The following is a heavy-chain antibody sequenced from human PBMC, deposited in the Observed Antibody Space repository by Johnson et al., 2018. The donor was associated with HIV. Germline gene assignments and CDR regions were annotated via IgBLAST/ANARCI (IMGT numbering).Heavy chain of an antibody. CDR3: VRETRDDAFDI. Sequence: QMMLVESGGGVVQPGQSLRLSCAASGLPFSSYGMHWVRQAPGKGLELVALISYDGSNKYYADSVKGRFTISRYNANNSLSLQMSGLRADDTAVYYCVRETRDDAFDIWGQGTMVTVSS. CDR1: GLPFSSYG. CDR2: ISYDGSNK. J-gene: IGHJ3*02. V-gene: IGHV3-30*03. D-gene: IGHD4-11*01.